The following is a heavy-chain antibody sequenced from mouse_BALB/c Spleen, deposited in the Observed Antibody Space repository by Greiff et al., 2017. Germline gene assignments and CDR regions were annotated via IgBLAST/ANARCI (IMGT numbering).Heavy chain of an antibody. V-gene: IGHV2-2*02. D-gene: IGHD1-1*01. CDR1: GFSLTSYG. CDR2: IWSGGST. CDR3: ARNRGGSSPYYAMDY. Sequence: QVQLKESGPGLVQPSQSLSITCTVSGFSLTSYGVHWVRQSPGKGLEWLGVIWSGGSTDYNAAFISRLSISKDNSKRQVFFKMNSLQANDTDIYYCARNRGGSSPYYAMDYWGQGTSVTVSS. J-gene: IGHJ4*01.